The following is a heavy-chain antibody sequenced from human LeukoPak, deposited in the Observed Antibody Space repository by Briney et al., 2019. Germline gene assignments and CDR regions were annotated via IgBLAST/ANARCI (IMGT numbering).Heavy chain of an antibody. CDR1: GFTFSSCS. CDR3: ARDGFGNNYALYYFDS. J-gene: IGHJ4*02. Sequence: GGSLRLSCAASGFTFSSCSMNWVRQAPGKGLEWVSSISSSSSYIYYADSVKGRFTISRDNAKNSLYLKMNSLRAEDTAVYYCARDGFGNNYALYYFDSWGQGTLVTVSS. D-gene: IGHD5-18*01. V-gene: IGHV3-21*01. CDR2: ISSSSSYI.